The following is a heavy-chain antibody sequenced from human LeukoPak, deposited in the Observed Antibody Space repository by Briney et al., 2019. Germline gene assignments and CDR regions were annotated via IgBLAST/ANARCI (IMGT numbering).Heavy chain of an antibody. V-gene: IGHV1-69*13. CDR2: IIPIFGTA. J-gene: IGHJ4*02. CDR1: GGTFSSYA. CDR3: ARTLRPLGLGYCSSTSCYDGLDY. D-gene: IGHD2-2*01. Sequence: SVKVSSKASGGTFSSYAISWVPQAPGQGLEWMGGIIPIFGTANYAQKFQGRVTITADESTSTAYMELSSLRSEDTAVYYCARTLRPLGLGYCSSTSCYDGLDYWGQGTLVTVSS.